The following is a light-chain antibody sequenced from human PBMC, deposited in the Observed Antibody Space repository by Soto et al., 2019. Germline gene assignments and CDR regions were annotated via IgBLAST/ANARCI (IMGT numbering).Light chain of an antibody. J-gene: IGKJ5*01. CDR2: GAS. V-gene: IGKV3-20*01. CDR1: HSVSSSY. CDR3: QQYGSSPPIT. Sequence: EIVLTQSPGTLSLSPGERATLSCGASHSVSSSYLAWYQQKPGQAPRLLIYGASSRATGIPDRFSGSGSGTDFTLTSSRLEPEDFAVYYCQQYGSSPPITFGQGTRLEIK.